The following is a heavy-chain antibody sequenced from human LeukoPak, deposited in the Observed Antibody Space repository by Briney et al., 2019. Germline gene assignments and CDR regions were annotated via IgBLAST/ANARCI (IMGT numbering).Heavy chain of an antibody. J-gene: IGHJ4*02. V-gene: IGHV3-20*04. D-gene: IGHD4-17*01. CDR3: ARDRTMTTVTDFDY. CDR2: ITWNGGST. Sequence: GGSLRLSCAASGFTFDDYGMSWVRQAPGKGLEWVSGITWNGGSTGYADSVKGRFTISRDNSKNSLYLQMSSLRAEDTALYYCARDRTMTTVTDFDYWGQGTLVTVSS. CDR1: GFTFDDYG.